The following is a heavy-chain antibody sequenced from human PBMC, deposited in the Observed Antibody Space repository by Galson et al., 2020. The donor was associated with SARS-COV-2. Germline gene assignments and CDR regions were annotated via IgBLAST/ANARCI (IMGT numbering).Heavy chain of an antibody. D-gene: IGHD3-22*01. CDR1: GFTFSDYY. J-gene: IGHJ6*02. CDR3: ARDHPMIVDSYYYGMDV. V-gene: IGHV3-11*01. Sequence: NSGGSLRLSCAASGFTFSDYYMSWIRQAPGKGLEWVSYISSSGSTIYYADSVKGRFTISRDNAKNSLYLLMNSLRAEDTAVYYCARDHPMIVDSYYYGMDVWGQGTTVTVSS. CDR2: ISSSGSTI.